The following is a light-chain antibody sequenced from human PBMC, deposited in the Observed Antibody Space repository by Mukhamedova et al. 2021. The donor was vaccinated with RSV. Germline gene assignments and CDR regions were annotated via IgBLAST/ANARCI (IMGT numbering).Light chain of an antibody. CDR2: GNS. V-gene: IGLV1-40*01. CDR1: SSTIGAGYD. J-gene: IGLJ2*01. Sequence: SCTGSSSTIGAGYDVHWYQQLPGTAPKLLIYGNSNRPSGVPDRFSGSKSGTSASLAITGLQAEDEADYYCQSYDSSLAVVFGGGT. CDR3: QSYDSSLAVV.